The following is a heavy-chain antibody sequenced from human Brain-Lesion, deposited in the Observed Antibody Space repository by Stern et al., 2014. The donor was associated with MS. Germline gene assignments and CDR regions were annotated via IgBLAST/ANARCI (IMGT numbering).Heavy chain of an antibody. CDR1: GYIFTGYY. J-gene: IGHJ6*02. D-gene: IGHD3-3*01. CDR2: INPNTGGT. CDR3: ARDQRGITIFGVVTDYYYLGMDV. V-gene: IGHV1-2*02. Sequence: QMQLVQSGAEEKKPGASVKVSCKTSGYIFTGYYIHWVRQAPGQGLEWMAWINPNTGGTTYAQKFQGRVTMSRDTSISTAYVELSSLTSDDTAVYYCARDQRGITIFGVVTDYYYLGMDVWGQGTTVTVSS.